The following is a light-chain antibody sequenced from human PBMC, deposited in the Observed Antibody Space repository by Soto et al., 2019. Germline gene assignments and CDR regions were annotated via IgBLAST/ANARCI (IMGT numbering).Light chain of an antibody. CDR3: KQYYSYPQP. V-gene: IGKV1-8*01. J-gene: IGKJ1*01. CDR1: QGISSY. Sequence: AIRMTQSPSSLSASTGDRVTITCRASQGISSYLAWYQQKPGKAPKLLIYAASTLQSGVPSRFRGIGSGNVFTFPFCCLQSKVFAIYYFKQYYSYPQPFGKGTRVDIK. CDR2: AAS.